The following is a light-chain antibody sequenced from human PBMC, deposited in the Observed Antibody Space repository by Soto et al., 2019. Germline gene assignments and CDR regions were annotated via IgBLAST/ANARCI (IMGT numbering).Light chain of an antibody. Sequence: IVVTQSPATLSLSPGDRATLSCRASQSISTYLACYQQKPGQAPRLLIYDASNRATGITARFSGSGSGTEFTLTISSSAREDFAVYFCQQCSVWLFVGRTQVQIK. CDR3: QQCSVWL. CDR1: QSISTY. CDR2: DAS. V-gene: IGKV3-11*01. J-gene: IGKJ4*01.